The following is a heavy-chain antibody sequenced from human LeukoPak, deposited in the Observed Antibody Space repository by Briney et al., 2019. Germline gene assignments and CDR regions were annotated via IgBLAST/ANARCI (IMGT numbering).Heavy chain of an antibody. Sequence: GGSLRLSCAASGFTVSSSYMSWVRQAPGKGLEWVGRIKSKTDGGTTDHAAPLKGRFTISRDDSNNTLYLQMNSLKTEDTAVYYCITDRGSGWPFDYWGQGTLVTVSS. CDR3: ITDRGSGWPFDY. CDR1: GFTVSSSY. D-gene: IGHD6-19*01. J-gene: IGHJ4*02. CDR2: IKSKTDGGTT. V-gene: IGHV3-15*01.